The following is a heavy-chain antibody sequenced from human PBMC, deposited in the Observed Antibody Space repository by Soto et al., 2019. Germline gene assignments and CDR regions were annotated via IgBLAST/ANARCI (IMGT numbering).Heavy chain of an antibody. CDR1: GFTFSSYE. V-gene: IGHV3-48*03. J-gene: IGHJ4*02. D-gene: IGHD4-17*01. CDR2: ISSSGSTI. CDR3: ERGTTVEAFDY. Sequence: PGGSLRLSCAASGFTFSSYEMNWVRQAPGKGLEWVSYISSSGSTIYYADSVKGRFTISRDNAKNSLYLQMNSLRAEDTAVYYCERGTTVEAFDYWGQGTLVTVSS.